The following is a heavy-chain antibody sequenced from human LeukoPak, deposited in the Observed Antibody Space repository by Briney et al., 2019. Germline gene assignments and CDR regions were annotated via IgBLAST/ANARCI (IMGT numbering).Heavy chain of an antibody. V-gene: IGHV1-18*01. CDR3: ARDDSMITFGGVIGLVDY. Sequence: ASVKVSCKASGYTFTSYGISWVRQAPGQGLEWMGWISAYNGNTNYAQKLQGRVTMTTDTSTSTAYMELRSLRSDDTAVYYCARDDSMITFGGVIGLVDYWGQGTLVTVSS. D-gene: IGHD3-16*02. J-gene: IGHJ4*02. CDR2: ISAYNGNT. CDR1: GYTFTSYG.